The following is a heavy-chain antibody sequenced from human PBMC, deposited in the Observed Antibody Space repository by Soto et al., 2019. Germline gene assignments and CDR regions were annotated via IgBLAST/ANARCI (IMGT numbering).Heavy chain of an antibody. D-gene: IGHD3-10*01. J-gene: IGHJ5*02. CDR1: GGSISSDY. CDR2: IYYSGST. V-gene: IGHV4-59*08. Sequence: QVQLQESGPGLVKPSETLSLTCTVSGGSISSDYWSWIRQPPGKGLEWIGYIYYSGSTNYNPSLKSRVTISVDTSKNQSSLQLSSVTAADTAVYSCASLLWSRGDWFDPWGQGTLVTVSS. CDR3: ASLLWSRGDWFDP.